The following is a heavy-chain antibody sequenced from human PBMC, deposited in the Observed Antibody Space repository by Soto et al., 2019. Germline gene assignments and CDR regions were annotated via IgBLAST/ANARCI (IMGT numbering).Heavy chain of an antibody. CDR3: APKLGYCSGGSCSRGWFDP. J-gene: IGHJ5*02. D-gene: IGHD2-15*01. CDR1: GGSFSGYY. Sequence: SETLSLTCAVYGGSFSGYYWSWVRQPPGKGLEWIGEINHSGSTNYNPSLKSRVTISVDTSKNQFSLKLSSVTAADTAVYYCAPKLGYCSGGSCSRGWFDPWGQGTLVTVSS. CDR2: INHSGST. V-gene: IGHV4-34*01.